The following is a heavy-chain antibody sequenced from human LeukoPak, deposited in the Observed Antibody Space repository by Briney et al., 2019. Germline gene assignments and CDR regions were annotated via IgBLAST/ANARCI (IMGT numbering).Heavy chain of an antibody. CDR1: GGSISSGGYY. J-gene: IGHJ4*02. CDR2: IYHSGST. Sequence: NPSQTLSLTCTVSGGSISSGGYYWSWIRQPPGKGLEWIGYIYHSGSTYYNPSLKSRVTISVDRSKNQFSLKLSSVTAADTAVYYCARDLVAVAGTEYYFDYWGQGTLVTVSS. D-gene: IGHD6-19*01. V-gene: IGHV4-30-2*01. CDR3: ARDLVAVAGTEYYFDY.